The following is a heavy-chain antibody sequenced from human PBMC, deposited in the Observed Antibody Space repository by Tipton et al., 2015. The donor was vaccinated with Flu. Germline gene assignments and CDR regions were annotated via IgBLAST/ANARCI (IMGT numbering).Heavy chain of an antibody. V-gene: IGHV3-23*01. J-gene: IGHJ6*03. CDR2: ISGRGDST. D-gene: IGHD1-26*01. CDR3: ARSTTYYMDV. Sequence: SLRLSCAASGLTFSTYALNWVRQAPGKGLEWVSAISGRGDSTYYADSVKGRFTISRDNSKSMLYVQISSLRAEDTAVYYCARSTTYYMDVWGNGTTVTVSS. CDR1: GLTFSTYA.